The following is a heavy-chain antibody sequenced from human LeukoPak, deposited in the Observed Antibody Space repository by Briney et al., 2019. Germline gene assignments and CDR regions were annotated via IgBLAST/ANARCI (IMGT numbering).Heavy chain of an antibody. D-gene: IGHD5/OR15-5a*01. J-gene: IGHJ4*02. CDR2: INPNSGGT. Sequence: ASVTVSCKASGYRFTGYYMHWVRQAPAQGLERMGWINPNSGGTNYAQKFQGRVTITRDTSNSTDYMELSRLRSDDTAVYYCATEGDVYDNRSDYWGQGTLVTVSS. V-gene: IGHV1-2*02. CDR3: ATEGDVYDNRSDY. CDR1: GYRFTGYY.